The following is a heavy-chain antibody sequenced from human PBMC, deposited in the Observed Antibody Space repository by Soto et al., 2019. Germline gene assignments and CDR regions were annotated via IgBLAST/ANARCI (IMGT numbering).Heavy chain of an antibody. V-gene: IGHV5-10-1*01. CDR2: TDPSDSYS. CDR3: ARQRVSGSQTEFDY. Sequence: PGESLKISCKGYGYNFPNFCITWVRQMPGKGLEWMGRTDPSDSYSKYNPSFQGHVTISADKSINTAYLQWSSLKTSDTAMYYCARQRVSGSQTEFDYWGQGTLVTVSS. CDR1: GYNFPNFC. D-gene: IGHD3-10*01. J-gene: IGHJ4*02.